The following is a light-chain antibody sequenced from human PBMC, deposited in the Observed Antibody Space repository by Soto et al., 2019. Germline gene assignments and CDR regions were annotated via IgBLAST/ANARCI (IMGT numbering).Light chain of an antibody. CDR3: LQGDSFPLT. J-gene: IGKJ4*01. V-gene: IGKV1-12*01. CDR2: ATS. Sequence: DIQMTQSPSSVSASVGDSVTITCRASQDISRWLAWFQHKPGEAPSLLIYATSSLHTGVPSRFSGTGSVTEFALSINSLQPEDFATYYCLQGDSFPLTFGGGTKVEIK. CDR1: QDISRW.